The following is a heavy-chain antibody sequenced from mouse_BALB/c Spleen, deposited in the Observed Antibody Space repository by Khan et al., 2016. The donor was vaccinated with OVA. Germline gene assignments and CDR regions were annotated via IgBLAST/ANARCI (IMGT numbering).Heavy chain of an antibody. Sequence: VQLQQSGAELARPGASVKLSCKASGYTFTTYWMQWVKQRPGQALEWIGTIYPGDGDTRYAQRFKGKATLTADKSSSTAYNQLSSLTSKDSADYYCANYRFDFVGYWGQGTTLTVSS. CDR3: ANYRFDFVGY. D-gene: IGHD2-14*01. J-gene: IGHJ2*01. V-gene: IGHV1-87*01. CDR1: GYTFTTYW. CDR2: IYPGDGDT.